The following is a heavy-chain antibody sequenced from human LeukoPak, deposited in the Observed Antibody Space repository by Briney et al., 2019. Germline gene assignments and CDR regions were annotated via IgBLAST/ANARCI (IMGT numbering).Heavy chain of an antibody. CDR2: ISSSSPTI. CDR3: ARGSGRITIFGVPY. Sequence: SGGSLRLSCAASGFTFSNYDMNWVRQAPGKGLEWVSYISSSSPTINYADSVRGRFTISRDNANNSLYLQMSSPRAEDTAVYYCARGSGRITIFGVPYWGQGTLVTVSS. D-gene: IGHD3-3*01. CDR1: GFTFSNYD. V-gene: IGHV3-48*01. J-gene: IGHJ4*02.